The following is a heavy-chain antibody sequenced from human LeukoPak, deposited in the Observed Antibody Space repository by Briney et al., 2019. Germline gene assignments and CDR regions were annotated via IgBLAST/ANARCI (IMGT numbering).Heavy chain of an antibody. CDR3: AREGPYNCFDP. V-gene: IGHV3-48*01. CDR2: ISSSSSTI. Sequence: GSLRLSCAASGFTFSSYGMNWVRQAPGKGLEWVSYISSSSSTIYYADSVKGRFTISRDNAKNSLYLQMNSPRAEDTAVYYCAREGPYNCFDPWGQGTLVTVSS. CDR1: GFTFSSYG. J-gene: IGHJ5*02.